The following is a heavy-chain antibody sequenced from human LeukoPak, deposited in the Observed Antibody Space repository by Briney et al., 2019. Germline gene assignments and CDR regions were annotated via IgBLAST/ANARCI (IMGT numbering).Heavy chain of an antibody. V-gene: IGHV3-7*04. CDR1: GFTFGNFW. CDR2: IHPEGDEK. J-gene: IGHJ4*02. Sequence: GGSLRLSCVASGFTFGNFWMSWVRHSPGRGLEWAANIHPEGDEKYHVESVMGRFTISRDNAESSLFLHMNGLRAEDTAVYYCARGDAFSGDHWGQGTLVTVSS. CDR3: ARGDAFSGDH.